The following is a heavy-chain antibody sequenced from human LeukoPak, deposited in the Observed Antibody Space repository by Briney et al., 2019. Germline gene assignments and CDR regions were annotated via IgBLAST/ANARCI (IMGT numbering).Heavy chain of an antibody. J-gene: IGHJ4*02. CDR2: ISHSGTT. V-gene: IGHV4-59*08. Sequence: SETLSLTCIVSGGSISSYSWNWIRQSPGKGLEWVGYISHSGTTSYNSSLKSRVTISVDTSKNQFSLKLSSVTAADTAVYYCARRFGTSWSDYWGQGTLVTVSS. CDR1: GGSISSYS. D-gene: IGHD2-2*01. CDR3: ARRFGTSWSDY.